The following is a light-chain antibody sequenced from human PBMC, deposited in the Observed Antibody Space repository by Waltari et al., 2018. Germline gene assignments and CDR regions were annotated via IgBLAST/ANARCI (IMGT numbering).Light chain of an antibody. CDR3: CSYAGRGTYV. V-gene: IGLV2-23*02. CDR1: TSAVGSYYL. CDR2: EVF. J-gene: IGLJ1*01. Sequence: QSALTQPASVSGTPGQSITIPCRGTTSAVGSYYLVSWYQQHPGEAPKLLICEVFKRPPDTSSRFSGAKSGSTASLTISGLQPEDEADYYCCSYAGRGTYVFGSGTKVTVL.